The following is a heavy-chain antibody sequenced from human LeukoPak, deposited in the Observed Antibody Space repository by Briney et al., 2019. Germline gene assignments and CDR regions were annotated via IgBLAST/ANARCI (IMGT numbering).Heavy chain of an antibody. V-gene: IGHV4-59*10. D-gene: IGHD3-10*01. CDR1: GGSFSGYY. J-gene: IGHJ6*03. CDR2: IYTSGST. CDR3: ASMTGSGSYYNYMDV. Sequence: KPSETLSLTCAVYGGSFSGYYWSWIRQPAGKGLEWIGRIYTSGSTNYNPSLKSRVTISVDTSKNQFSLKLSSVTAADTAVYYCASMTGSGSYYNYMDVWGKGTTVTISS.